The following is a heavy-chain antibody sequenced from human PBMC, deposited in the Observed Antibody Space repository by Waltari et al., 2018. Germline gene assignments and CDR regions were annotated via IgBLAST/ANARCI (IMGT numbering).Heavy chain of an antibody. CDR1: AGSINSYY. CDR2: IYYSGST. V-gene: IGHV4-59*01. CDR3: ARDGYFGSEVSGAFDI. D-gene: IGHD3-10*01. Sequence: QVQLQESGPGLVKPSETLSLTCTVSAGSINSYYWSWIRQPPGKGLEWIGYIYYSGSTNYHPALKSRVTISVDTSKNQFSLRLRSVTAADTAVYYCARDGYFGSEVSGAFDIWGQGTMVTVSS. J-gene: IGHJ3*02.